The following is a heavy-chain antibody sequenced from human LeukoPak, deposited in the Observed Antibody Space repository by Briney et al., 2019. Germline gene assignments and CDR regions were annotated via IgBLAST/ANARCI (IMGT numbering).Heavy chain of an antibody. J-gene: IGHJ5*02. D-gene: IGHD6-19*01. V-gene: IGHV3-7*01. CDR1: GFTFSSYA. CDR2: IRRDGGEK. Sequence: GGSLRLSCAASGFTFSSYAMSWVRQAPGKGLEWVSNIRRDGGEKYYVDSVKGRFTISRDNAKNSLYLQMNSLRAEDTAVYYCARTLRRGSGWYEIPHWFDPWGQGTLVTVSS. CDR3: ARTLRRGSGWYEIPHWFDP.